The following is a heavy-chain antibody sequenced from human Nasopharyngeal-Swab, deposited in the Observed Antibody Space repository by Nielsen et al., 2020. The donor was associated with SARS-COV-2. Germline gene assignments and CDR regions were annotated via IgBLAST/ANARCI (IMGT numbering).Heavy chain of an antibody. V-gene: IGHV3-21*01. J-gene: IGHJ6*02. D-gene: IGHD3-16*01. CDR3: ERGKGGGGEKGMDV. CDR2: IGRYGTDI. Sequence: GGSLRFSCAASGFTFRDYSMNWVRQAPGQWLEGGASIGRYGTDIFHADSVKGRGSVFRDAANKSIDLQMRSLRDEEKEGEEGERGKGGGGEKGMDVWGQGTKVTVSS. CDR1: GFTFRDYS.